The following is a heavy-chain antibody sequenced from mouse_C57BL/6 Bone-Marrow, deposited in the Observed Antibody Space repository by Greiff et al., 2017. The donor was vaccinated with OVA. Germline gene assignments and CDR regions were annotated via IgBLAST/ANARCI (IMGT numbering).Heavy chain of an antibody. J-gene: IGHJ2*01. CDR1: GFSFNTYA. V-gene: IGHV10-1*01. CDR2: IRSKSNNYAT. D-gene: IGHD2-14*01. Sequence: EVKVVESGGGLVQPKGSLKLSCAASGFSFNTYAMNWVRQAPGKGLEWVARIRSKSNNYATYSADSVKDRFTISRDDSESMLYLQMNNLKTEDTAMYYCVRGTVYYFDYWGQGTTLTVSS. CDR3: VRGTVYYFDY.